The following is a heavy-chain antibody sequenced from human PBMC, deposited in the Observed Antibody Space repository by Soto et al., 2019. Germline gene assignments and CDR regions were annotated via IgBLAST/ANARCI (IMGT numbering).Heavy chain of an antibody. D-gene: IGHD2-15*01. CDR2: LTSGGTT. J-gene: IGHJ4*02. CDR3: AKRATTVPTPGNYFDC. Sequence: EVQLLESGGGLVQPGGSLRLSCAASGFSFSDYSMTWVRQAPGRGLEWVSTLTSGGTTFYADSVKGRFTISRDNSKNTLSLQMHSLRTEDTALYYCAKRATTVPTPGNYFDCWGQGTLFTVSS. V-gene: IGHV3-23*01. CDR1: GFSFSDYS.